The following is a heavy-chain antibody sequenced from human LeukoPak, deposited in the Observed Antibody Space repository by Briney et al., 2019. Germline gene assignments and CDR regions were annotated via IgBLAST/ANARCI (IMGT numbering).Heavy chain of an antibody. D-gene: IGHD6-19*01. CDR3: ARVGGSGWFDY. V-gene: IGHV4-61*01. Sequence: SETLSLTCTVSGASVNSGLYYWSWIRQSPGTGLEWIGRIYYSGSTDCNTSLKSRVTISVDTPKNQFSLKLNSVTAADTAVYFCARVGGSGWFDYWGQGTLVTASS. CDR1: GASVNSGLYY. J-gene: IGHJ4*02. CDR2: IYYSGST.